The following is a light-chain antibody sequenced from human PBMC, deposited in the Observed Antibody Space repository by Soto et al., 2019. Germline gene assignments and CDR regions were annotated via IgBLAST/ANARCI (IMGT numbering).Light chain of an antibody. Sequence: EILLTQYPGTLSLSPGERATLSCGASQSVSSTYLAWYQQKPGQAPKVLIYRASIRATGIPARFSGFGSGTELTLTISSLQSEDFAVYYCEQYNNWPITFGHGTRLEI. CDR2: RAS. CDR3: EQYNNWPIT. CDR1: QSVSSTY. V-gene: IGKV3-15*01. J-gene: IGKJ5*01.